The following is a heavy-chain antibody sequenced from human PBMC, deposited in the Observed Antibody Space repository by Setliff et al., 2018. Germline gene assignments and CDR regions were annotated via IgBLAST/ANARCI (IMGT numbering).Heavy chain of an antibody. CDR3: ARLMGANGGGTSY. CDR1: GGSISSSSYY. Sequence: PSETLPLTCTVSGGSISSSSYYWGWIRQPPGKGLEWIGSIYYSGSTYYNPSLKSRVTISVDTSKNQFSLKLSSVTAADTAVYYCARLMGANGGGTSYWGQGTLVTVSS. J-gene: IGHJ4*02. CDR2: IYYSGST. V-gene: IGHV4-39*01. D-gene: IGHD1-26*01.